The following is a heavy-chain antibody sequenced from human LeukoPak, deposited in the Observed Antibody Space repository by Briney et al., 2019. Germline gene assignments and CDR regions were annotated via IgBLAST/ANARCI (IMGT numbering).Heavy chain of an antibody. V-gene: IGHV1-18*01. J-gene: IGHJ3*02. CDR2: ISAYNGNT. D-gene: IGHD3-10*01. Sequence: ASVKVSCKASGYTFTSYGISWVRQAPGQGLEWMGWISAYNGNTNYAQKLQGRVTMTTDTSTSAAYMELRSLRSDDTAVYYCARSYYGSGSPHDAFDIWGQGTMVTVSS. CDR3: ARSYYGSGSPHDAFDI. CDR1: GYTFTSYG.